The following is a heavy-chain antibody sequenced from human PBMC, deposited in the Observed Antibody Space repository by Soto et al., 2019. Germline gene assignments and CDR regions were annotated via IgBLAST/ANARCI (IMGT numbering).Heavy chain of an antibody. Sequence: PSETLSLTCAVYGWSFSGYYWSWIRQPPGKVLEWIGEINHSGSTNYNPSLKSRVTISVDTSKNQFSLKLSSVTAADTAVYCCARGRIAAAGTGYWFDPWGQGTLVT. CDR2: INHSGST. V-gene: IGHV4-34*01. CDR3: ARGRIAAAGTGYWFDP. CDR1: GWSFSGYY. D-gene: IGHD6-13*01. J-gene: IGHJ5*02.